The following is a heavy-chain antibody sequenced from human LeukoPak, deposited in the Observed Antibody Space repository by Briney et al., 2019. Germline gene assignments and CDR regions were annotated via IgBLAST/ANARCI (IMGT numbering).Heavy chain of an antibody. V-gene: IGHV1-69*13. Sequence: ASVKVSCKASGGTFSSYAISWVRQAPGQGLEWMGGIIPIFGTANYAQKFQGRVTITADESTSTAYMELSSLRSEDTAVYYCARDRVGATDGDYFFDYWGQGTLVTVSS. CDR1: GGTFSSYA. CDR3: ARDRVGATDGDYFFDY. D-gene: IGHD1-26*01. J-gene: IGHJ4*02. CDR2: IIPIFGTA.